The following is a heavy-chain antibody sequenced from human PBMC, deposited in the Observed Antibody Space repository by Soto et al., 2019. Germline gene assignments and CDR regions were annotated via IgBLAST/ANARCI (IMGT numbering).Heavy chain of an antibody. CDR1: GGSFSGYY. V-gene: IGHV4-34*01. Sequence: SETLSLTCAVYGGSFSGYYWSWIRQPPGKGLEWIGEINHSGSTNYNPSLKSRVTISVDTSKNQFSLKLSSVTAADTAVYYCARGTAFGVVKNWFDPWGQGTLVTVSS. J-gene: IGHJ5*02. CDR3: ARGTAFGVVKNWFDP. D-gene: IGHD3-3*01. CDR2: INHSGST.